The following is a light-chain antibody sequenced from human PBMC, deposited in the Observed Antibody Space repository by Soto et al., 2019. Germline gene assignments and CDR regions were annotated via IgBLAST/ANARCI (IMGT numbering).Light chain of an antibody. CDR1: QSVSNNY. V-gene: IGKV3-20*01. Sequence: EIVLTQSPGTLSLSPGERATLSCRASQSVSNNYLAWYQQKPGQAPRLLIYGASSRATGIPDRFSGSGSGTDFTLTISRLEPEDFATYYCQQLNSYPPNTFGQGTRLEI. CDR3: QQLNSYPPNT. CDR2: GAS. J-gene: IGKJ5*01.